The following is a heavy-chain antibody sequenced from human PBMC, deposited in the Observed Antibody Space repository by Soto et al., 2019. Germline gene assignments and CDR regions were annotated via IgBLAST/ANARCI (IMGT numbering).Heavy chain of an antibody. D-gene: IGHD3-22*01. J-gene: IGHJ3*02. CDR1: GGTFSSYA. CDR3: ARSYYDSSGPIDAFDI. Sequence: GASVKVSCKASGGTFSSYAISWVRQAPGQGLEWMGGIIPIFGTANYAQKYQGRVTITADESTSTAYMELSSLRSEDTAVYYCARSYYDSSGPIDAFDIWGQGTMVTVSS. V-gene: IGHV1-69*13. CDR2: IIPIFGTA.